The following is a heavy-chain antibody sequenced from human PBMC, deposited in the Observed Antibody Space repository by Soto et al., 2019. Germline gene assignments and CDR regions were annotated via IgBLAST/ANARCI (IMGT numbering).Heavy chain of an antibody. D-gene: IGHD2-15*01. Sequence: GGSLRLSCEASGFKFDDYMMHWVRQAPGKGLEWISLISWDGGSIDYADSIEGRFTVSRDNSKTSLYLHMHSLTSDDSALYFCAKEGNGGSSLDSWGQGTLVTVPQ. V-gene: IGHV3-43*01. CDR3: AKEGNGGSSLDS. CDR2: ISWDGGSI. J-gene: IGHJ5*01. CDR1: GFKFDDYM.